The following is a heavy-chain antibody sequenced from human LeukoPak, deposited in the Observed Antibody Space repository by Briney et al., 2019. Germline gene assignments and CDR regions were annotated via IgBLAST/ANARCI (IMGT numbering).Heavy chain of an antibody. CDR3: ARNGLQYYNWFDP. CDR2: INPNSGGT. Sequence: GASVKVSCKASGYTYTGYYMHWVRQAPGQGLEWMGWINPNSGGTNYAQKFQGRVTMTRDTSISTAYMELSRLRSDDTAVYYCARNGLQYYNWFDPWGQGTLVTVSS. CDR1: GYTYTGYY. D-gene: IGHD4-11*01. J-gene: IGHJ5*02. V-gene: IGHV1-2*02.